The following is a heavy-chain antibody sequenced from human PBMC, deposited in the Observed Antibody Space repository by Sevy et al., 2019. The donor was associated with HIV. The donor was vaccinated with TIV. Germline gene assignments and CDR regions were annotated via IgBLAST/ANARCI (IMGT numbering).Heavy chain of an antibody. Sequence: GGSLRLSCAGSGFSFSSYWMSWVRQAPGKGLEWVANIKQDGSEKDYVDSVKGRFTISRDNAKNSLYLQMNSLKAEDTAVYYCARDLCTGGVCPRWGYSHYGMDVWGQGTTVTVSS. CDR3: ARDLCTGGVCPRWGYSHYGMDV. V-gene: IGHV3-7*01. J-gene: IGHJ6*02. D-gene: IGHD2-8*02. CDR2: IKQDGSEK. CDR1: GFSFSSYW.